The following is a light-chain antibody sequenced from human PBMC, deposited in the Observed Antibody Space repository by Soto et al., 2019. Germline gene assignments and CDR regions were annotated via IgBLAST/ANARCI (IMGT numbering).Light chain of an antibody. CDR1: QSVSSY. V-gene: IGKV3-11*01. CDR2: DAS. J-gene: IGKJ4*01. CDR3: QQRSNWPPGLT. Sequence: EIVLTQSPATLSLSPGERATLSCRASQSVSSYLAWYQQKPGQATRLLIYDASNRATGIPARFSGSGSGTDFTLTISSLEPEDFAVYYCQQRSNWPPGLTFGGGTKVEIK.